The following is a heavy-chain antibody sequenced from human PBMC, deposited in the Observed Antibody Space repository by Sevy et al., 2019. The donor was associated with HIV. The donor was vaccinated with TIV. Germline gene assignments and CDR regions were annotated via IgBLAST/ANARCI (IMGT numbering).Heavy chain of an antibody. Sequence: SETLSLTCAVYGGSFSGYYWSWIRQPPGKGLEWIGEINHSGSTNYNPSLKSRVTISVDTSKNQFSLKLGSVTAADTAGYYCARGRDFYYGSGSYYNRVPNYGMDVWGQGTTVTVSS. CDR2: INHSGST. J-gene: IGHJ6*02. D-gene: IGHD3-10*01. CDR3: ARGRDFYYGSGSYYNRVPNYGMDV. CDR1: GGSFSGYY. V-gene: IGHV4-34*01.